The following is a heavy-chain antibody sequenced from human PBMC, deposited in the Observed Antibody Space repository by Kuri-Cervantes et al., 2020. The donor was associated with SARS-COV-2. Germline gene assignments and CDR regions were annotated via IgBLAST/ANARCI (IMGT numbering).Heavy chain of an antibody. J-gene: IGHJ4*02. D-gene: IGHD2-15*01. CDR2: ISGSGGST. CDR3: ARARYCSGGSCFFAY. CDR1: GFTFSSYA. V-gene: IGHV3-23*01. Sequence: GGSLRLSCAASGFTFSSYAMSWVRQAPGKGLEWVSAISGSGGSTYYADSVKGRFTISRDNSKNTLYLQMNSLRAEDTAVYYCARARYCSGGSCFFAYWGQGTLVTVSS.